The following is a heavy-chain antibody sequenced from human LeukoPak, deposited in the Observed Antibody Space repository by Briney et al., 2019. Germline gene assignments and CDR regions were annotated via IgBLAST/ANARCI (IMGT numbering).Heavy chain of an antibody. CDR3: AREQQLERFYYYGMDV. CDR2: IYFGGNT. Sequence: SETLSLTCIVSDDSISSSSYYWGWIRQSPGKGPEWIGSIYFGGNTYYNPSLKSRVTISMDTSKNHVSLNLKSVTAADTAVYYCAREQQLERFYYYGMDVWGQGTTVTVSS. J-gene: IGHJ6*02. CDR1: DDSISSSSYY. V-gene: IGHV4-39*07. D-gene: IGHD1-1*01.